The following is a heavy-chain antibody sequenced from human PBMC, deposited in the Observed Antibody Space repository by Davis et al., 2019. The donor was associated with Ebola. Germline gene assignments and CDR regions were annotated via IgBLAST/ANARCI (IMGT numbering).Heavy chain of an antibody. CDR1: VFTFSSYA. V-gene: IGHV3-23*01. J-gene: IGHJ5*02. Sequence: GESLKISCAASVFTFSSYAMSWVRQAPGKGLEWVSVISGSGGSTYYADSVRGRFTISRDNSKNTLYLQMNSLRAEDTAVYYCAKIVVVPAAHWFDPWGQGTLVTVSS. D-gene: IGHD2-2*01. CDR3: AKIVVVPAAHWFDP. CDR2: ISGSGGST.